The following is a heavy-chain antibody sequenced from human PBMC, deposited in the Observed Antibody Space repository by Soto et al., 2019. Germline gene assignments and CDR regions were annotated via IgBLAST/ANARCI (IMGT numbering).Heavy chain of an antibody. D-gene: IGHD3-3*01. J-gene: IGHJ4*02. CDR2: IYYSGST. V-gene: IGHV4-39*01. CDR1: CGSIISSSYY. Sequence: SETLSLTCTFSCGSIISSSYYWGWIRQPPGKGLEWIGSIYYSGSTYYNPSLKSRVTISVDTSKNQFSLKLSSVTAADTAVYYCARRAYDFWSGYHGIPFDYWGQGALVTVSS. CDR3: ARRAYDFWSGYHGIPFDY.